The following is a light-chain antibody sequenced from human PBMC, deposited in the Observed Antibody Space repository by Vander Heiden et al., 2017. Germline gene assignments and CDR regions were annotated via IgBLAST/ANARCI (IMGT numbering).Light chain of an antibody. Sequence: EIVLTQSPGTLSLSPGERATLSCRASQSVSSSYLAWYQQKPGQAPRLLIYGASSRATGIPDRFSGSGSGTDFTLTISRREPEDFAVYYCQQYGISPPITFGHGTKVDIK. CDR3: QQYGISPPIT. CDR1: QSVSSSY. V-gene: IGKV3-20*01. CDR2: GAS. J-gene: IGKJ3*01.